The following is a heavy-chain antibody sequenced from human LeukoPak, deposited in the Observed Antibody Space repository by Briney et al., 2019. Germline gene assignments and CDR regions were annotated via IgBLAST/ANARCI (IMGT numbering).Heavy chain of an antibody. CDR2: ISSSSSTI. CDR1: GFTFSSYS. J-gene: IGHJ4*02. D-gene: IGHD3-16*01. Sequence: PGGSLRLSCAASGFTFSSYSMNWVRQAPGKGLEWVSYISSSSSTIYYADSVKGRFTISRDNAKNSLYLQMNSLRAEDTALYYCATQYDCVWGSYSFDYWGQGTLVTVSS. CDR3: ATQYDCVWGSYSFDY. V-gene: IGHV3-48*01.